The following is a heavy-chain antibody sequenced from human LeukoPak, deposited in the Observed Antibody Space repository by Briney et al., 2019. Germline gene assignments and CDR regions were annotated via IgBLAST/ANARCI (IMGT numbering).Heavy chain of an antibody. D-gene: IGHD5-18*01. J-gene: IGHJ6*03. CDR2: INPSGGST. Sequence: ASVKVSCKASGYTFTSYYMHWVRQAPGQGLEWMGIINPSGGSTSYVQKFQGRVTMTRDMSTSTVYMELSSLRSEDTAVYYCARAGSKIQLWSLIPYYYYYMDVWGKGTTVTVSS. CDR1: GYTFTSYY. CDR3: ARAGSKIQLWSLIPYYYYYMDV. V-gene: IGHV1-46*01.